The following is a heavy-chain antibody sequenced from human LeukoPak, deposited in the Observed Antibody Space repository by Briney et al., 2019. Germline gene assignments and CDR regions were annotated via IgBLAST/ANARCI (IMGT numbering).Heavy chain of an antibody. J-gene: IGHJ6*03. CDR1: GGSISSGSHY. CDR2: IYISGST. V-gene: IGHV4-61*10. CDR3: AVSYYYYYMDV. Sequence: PSETLSLTCTVSGGSISSGSHYWSWIRQPAGKGLEWIGHIYISGSTNYNPSLRSRVTISVDTSKNQFSLNLSSVTAADTAVYYCAVSYYYYYMDVWGKGTTVTVSS.